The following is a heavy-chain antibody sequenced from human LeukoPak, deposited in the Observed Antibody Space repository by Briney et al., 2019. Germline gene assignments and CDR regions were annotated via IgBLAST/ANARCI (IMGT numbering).Heavy chain of an antibody. CDR1: GYSISSGYY. V-gene: IGHV4-38-2*02. J-gene: IGHJ5*02. CDR3: AREDNWFDP. Sequence: SETLSLTCTASGYSISSGYYWGWIRQPPGKGLEWIGSIYHSGSTYYNPSLKSRVTISVDTFKNQFSLKLSSVTAADTAVYYCAREDNWFDPWGQGTLVTVSS. CDR2: IYHSGST.